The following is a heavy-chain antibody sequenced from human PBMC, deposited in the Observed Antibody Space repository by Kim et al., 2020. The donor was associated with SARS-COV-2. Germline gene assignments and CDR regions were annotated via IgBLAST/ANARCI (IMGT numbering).Heavy chain of an antibody. J-gene: IGHJ4*02. D-gene: IGHD3-16*01. V-gene: IGHV4-59*01. Sequence: YRGTTKYNPSLMSRVSISLDTSKKQFSLKLNFVNAADTAIYYCARDISGGIWGQGTLVTVSS. CDR2: YRGTT. CDR3: ARDISGGI.